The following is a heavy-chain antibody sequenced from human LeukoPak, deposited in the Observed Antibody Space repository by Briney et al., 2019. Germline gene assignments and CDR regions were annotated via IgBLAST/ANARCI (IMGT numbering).Heavy chain of an antibody. Sequence: GESLKISCKGSGYSFTSYWIGWVRQMPGKGLEWMGTIYPGDSDTRYSPSFQGQVTISADKSISTAYLQWSSLKASDTAMYYCARLSYYYDSSGYYGDFDYWGQGTLVTVSS. D-gene: IGHD3-22*01. V-gene: IGHV5-51*01. J-gene: IGHJ4*02. CDR2: IYPGDSDT. CDR3: ARLSYYYDSSGYYGDFDY. CDR1: GYSFTSYW.